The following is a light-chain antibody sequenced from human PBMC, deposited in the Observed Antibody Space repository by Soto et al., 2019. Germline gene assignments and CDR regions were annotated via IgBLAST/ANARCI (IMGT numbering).Light chain of an antibody. J-gene: IGLJ3*02. CDR2: DVS. CDR1: SSDVGGYNY. Sequence: QLVLTQPASVSGSPGQSITISCTGTSSDVGGYNYVSWYQQHPGKAPKLMIYDVSNRPSGVSNRFSGSKFGNTASLTISWNLAEDEADYYCTSYTGTSAIKFGGGTKLTVL. V-gene: IGLV2-14*01. CDR3: TSYTGTSAIK.